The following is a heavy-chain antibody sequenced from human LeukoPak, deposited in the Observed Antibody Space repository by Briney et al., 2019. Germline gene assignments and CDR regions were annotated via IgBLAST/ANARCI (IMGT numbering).Heavy chain of an antibody. V-gene: IGHV3-74*01. Sequence: GGSLRLSCAASGFTFSSYWIHWVRQAPGKGLVWVSRINTDGTSTSYADSVKGRFTISRDNAKNTLYLQMNSLRAEDTAVYYCARDYDFWSGYNPWFDYWGQGTLVTVSS. CDR2: INTDGTST. J-gene: IGHJ4*02. D-gene: IGHD3-3*01. CDR1: GFTFSSYW. CDR3: ARDYDFWSGYNPWFDY.